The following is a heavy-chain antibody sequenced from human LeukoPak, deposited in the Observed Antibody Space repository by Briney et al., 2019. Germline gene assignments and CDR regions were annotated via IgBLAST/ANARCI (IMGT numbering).Heavy chain of an antibody. V-gene: IGHV1/OR15-3*01. D-gene: IGHD6-19*01. CDR1: GYTFTDYF. CDR3: ANSGWTGYFDY. J-gene: IGHJ4*02. CDR2: INAGNGNT. Sequence: ASVKVSCKASGYTFTDYFMNWMRQAPGQRLEWMGWINAGNGNTKYSQKLQGRVTITRDTSSSTAYMQLSSLRSEDTAVYYCANSGWTGYFDYWGQGTLVTVSS.